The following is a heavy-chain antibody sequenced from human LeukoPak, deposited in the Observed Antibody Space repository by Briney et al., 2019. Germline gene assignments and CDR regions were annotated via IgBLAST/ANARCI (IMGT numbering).Heavy chain of an antibody. CDR2: INHSGST. V-gene: IGHV4-34*01. Sequence: SETLSLTCAVYGGSFSGYYWSWIRQPPGKGLEWIGEINHSGSTNYNPSLKSRVTISVGTSKNQFSLKLSSVTAADTAVYYCARGASYYFDYWGQGTLVTVSS. CDR1: GGSFSGYY. J-gene: IGHJ4*02. CDR3: ARGASYYFDY.